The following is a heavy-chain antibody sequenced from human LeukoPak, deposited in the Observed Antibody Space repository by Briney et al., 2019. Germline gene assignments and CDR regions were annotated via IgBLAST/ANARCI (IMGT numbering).Heavy chain of an antibody. D-gene: IGHD3-16*01. J-gene: IGHJ4*02. Sequence: ASVKVSCKASGYTFTSYDINWVRQATGQGLEWMGWMNPDSGATSYEQKFQGRVTMTRDTSISTAYLELTSLTSEDTAVYYCAKSEMGGGVKFDYWGQGTLVTVSS. CDR1: GYTFTSYD. CDR2: MNPDSGAT. CDR3: AKSEMGGGVKFDY. V-gene: IGHV1-8*01.